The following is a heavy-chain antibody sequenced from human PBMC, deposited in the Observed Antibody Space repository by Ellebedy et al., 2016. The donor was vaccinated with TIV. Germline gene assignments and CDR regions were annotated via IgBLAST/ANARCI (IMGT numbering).Heavy chain of an antibody. Sequence: MPGGSLRLSCTVPGGSISSYYWSWIRQPPGKGLEWIGYTYYSGSTNYNPSLKSRVTIPVDTSKLWFSLKLSSVTAADTALYYCASYARGSFDYWGQGTLVTVSS. V-gene: IGHV4-59*01. CDR1: GGSISSYY. D-gene: IGHD3-16*01. J-gene: IGHJ4*02. CDR2: TYYSGST. CDR3: ASYARGSFDY.